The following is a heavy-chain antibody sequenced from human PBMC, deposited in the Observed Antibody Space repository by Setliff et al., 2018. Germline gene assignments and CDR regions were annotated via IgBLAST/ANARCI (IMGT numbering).Heavy chain of an antibody. Sequence: PSETLSLTCTVYGGSFTNYYWGWIRQSPGKGLEWIGEINHSGSTNYNPSLKSRLTISVDASTNQFSLKLYSVTAADTAVYYCRYWSGYYNNDCWGQGTLVTAPQ. J-gene: IGHJ4*02. D-gene: IGHD3-3*01. V-gene: IGHV4-34*01. CDR3: RYWSGYYNNDC. CDR1: GGSFTNYY. CDR2: INHSGST.